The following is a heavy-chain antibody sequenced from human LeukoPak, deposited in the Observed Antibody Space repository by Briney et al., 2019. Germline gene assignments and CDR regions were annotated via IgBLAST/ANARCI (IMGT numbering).Heavy chain of an antibody. D-gene: IGHD4-17*01. V-gene: IGHV1-69*06. CDR2: IIPIFGTA. J-gene: IGHJ4*02. Sequence: ASVKVSCKASGGTFSSYAISWVRQAPGQGLEWMGGIIPIFGTANYAQKFQGRVTITADKSTSTAYMELSSLRSEDTAVYYCATADYGDYFFTWGQGTLVTVSS. CDR3: ATADYGDYFFT. CDR1: GGTFSSYA.